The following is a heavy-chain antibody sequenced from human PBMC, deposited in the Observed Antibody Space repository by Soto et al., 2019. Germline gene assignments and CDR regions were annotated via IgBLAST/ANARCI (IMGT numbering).Heavy chain of an antibody. CDR3: AHRGGVTPLDY. Sequence: QITLKESGPTLVKPTQTLTLTCTFSGFSLSTSGVGVGWIRQPPGKALEWLAHIYWDDDKRYSPSLNSRLTITNDTSKNQVVLTMTNMDPVDTATYYCAHRGGVTPLDYWGQGTLVTVSS. CDR1: GFSLSTSGVG. J-gene: IGHJ4*02. V-gene: IGHV2-5*02. D-gene: IGHD4-4*01. CDR2: IYWDDDK.